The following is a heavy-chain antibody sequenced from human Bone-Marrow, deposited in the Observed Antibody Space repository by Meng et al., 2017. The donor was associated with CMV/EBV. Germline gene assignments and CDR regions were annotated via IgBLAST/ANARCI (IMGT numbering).Heavy chain of an antibody. J-gene: IGHJ6*02. V-gene: IGHV3-66*02. D-gene: IGHD3-10*01. Sequence: GGSLRLSCAASGFTFSSYSMNWVRQAPGKGLEWVSVIYSGGSTYYADSVKGRFTISRDNSKNTLYLQMNSLRAEDTAVYYCARVPRGSARISYYYGMDVWGQGTTVTVSS. CDR1: GFTFSSYS. CDR3: ARVPRGSARISYYYGMDV. CDR2: IYSGGST.